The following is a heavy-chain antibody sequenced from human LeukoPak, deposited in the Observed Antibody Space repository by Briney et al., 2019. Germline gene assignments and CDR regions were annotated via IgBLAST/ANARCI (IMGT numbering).Heavy chain of an antibody. Sequence: PGGSLRLSCAASGFTFSNAWMSWVRQAPGKGLEWVGRIKSKADGGTTDYAAPVKGRFTISRDDSKNTLYLQMNSLKTEDTAVYYCTTVRVPPKYYYDSSGYYHWGQGTLVTVSS. D-gene: IGHD3-22*01. CDR2: IKSKADGGTT. CDR3: TTVRVPPKYYYDSSGYYH. CDR1: GFTFSNAW. V-gene: IGHV3-15*01. J-gene: IGHJ5*02.